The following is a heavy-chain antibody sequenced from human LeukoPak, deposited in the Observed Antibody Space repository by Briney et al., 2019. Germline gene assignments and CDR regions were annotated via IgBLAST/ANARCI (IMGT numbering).Heavy chain of an antibody. J-gene: IGHJ4*02. CDR1: GYTFTGYY. Sequence: ASVKVSCKASGYTFTGYYMHWVRQAPGQGLEWMGLINPTGGSTGYAQKFQGRVTMTEDTSTDTAYMELSSLRSEDTAVYYCATVSPIPAVAGSWYFDYWGQGTLVTVSS. V-gene: IGHV1-46*01. CDR2: INPTGGST. D-gene: IGHD6-19*01. CDR3: ATVSPIPAVAGSWYFDY.